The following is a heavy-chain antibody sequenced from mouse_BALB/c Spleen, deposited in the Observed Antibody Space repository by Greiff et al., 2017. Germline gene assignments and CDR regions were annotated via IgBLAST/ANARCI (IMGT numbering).Heavy chain of an antibody. D-gene: IGHD1-2*01. CDR3: ARSLLRLPSYLDD. V-gene: IGHV14-1*02. J-gene: IGHJ2*01. Sequence: EVQLQQSGAELVRPGALVKLSCKASGFNIKDYYMHWVKQRPEQGLEWIGWIDPENGNTIYDPKFQGKASITADTSSNTAYLQLSSLTSEDTAVYYCARSLLRLPSYLDDWGQGTTLTVSS. CDR1: GFNIKDYY. CDR2: IDPENGNT.